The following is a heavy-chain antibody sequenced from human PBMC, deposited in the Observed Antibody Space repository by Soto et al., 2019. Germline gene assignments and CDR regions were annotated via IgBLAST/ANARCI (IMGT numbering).Heavy chain of an antibody. Sequence: QVQLQESGPGLVKPSQTLSLTCTVSGGSISSGDYYWSWIRQPPGNGLEWIGYIYYSGSTYYNPSLRSRVTISGDTSKSQFSPKLRSVTAADTAVYYCAREVDGYNYGIDYWGQGTLVSVSA. J-gene: IGHJ4*02. CDR2: IYYSGST. D-gene: IGHD5-12*01. V-gene: IGHV4-30-4*01. CDR3: AREVDGYNYGIDY. CDR1: GGSISSGDYY.